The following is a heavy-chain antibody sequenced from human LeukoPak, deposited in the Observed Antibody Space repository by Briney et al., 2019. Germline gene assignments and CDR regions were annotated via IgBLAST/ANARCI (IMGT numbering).Heavy chain of an antibody. CDR3: ARGILRYFDWLLSLDAFDI. CDR2: INHSGST. J-gene: IGHJ3*02. D-gene: IGHD3-9*01. Sequence: SETLSLTCAVYGGSFSGYYWSWIRQPPGKGLEWVGEINHSGSTNYNPSLKGRGTISVDTSKNQFSLKLSSVTAADTAVYYCARGILRYFDWLLSLDAFDIWGQGTMVTVSS. V-gene: IGHV4-34*01. CDR1: GGSFSGYY.